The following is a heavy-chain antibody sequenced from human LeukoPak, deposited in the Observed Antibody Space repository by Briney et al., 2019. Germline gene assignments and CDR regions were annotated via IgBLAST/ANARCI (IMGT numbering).Heavy chain of an antibody. CDR1: GFTFSGSA. CDR3: AKKMSSDTGGRFDY. V-gene: IGHV3-23*01. CDR2: ISGSVSGSRSLDT. Sequence: AGGSLRLSCAASGFTFSGSAMSWVRRAPGEGLGWVSVISGSVSGSRSLDTYDAESVRGRFTISRENSKNTLYLQMNTLRAEDTAVYYCAKKMSSDTGGRFDYWGQGTLVTVSS. J-gene: IGHJ4*02. D-gene: IGHD2-8*02.